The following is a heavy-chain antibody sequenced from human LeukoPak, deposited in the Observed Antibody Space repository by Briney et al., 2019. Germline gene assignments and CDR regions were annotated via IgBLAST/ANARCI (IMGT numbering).Heavy chain of an antibody. J-gene: IGHJ4*02. Sequence: SETLSLTCTVSGRSIRSSSYYWGWIRQPPGKGLEWIGNIYYSGSTYYNPSLKSRVTISVDTSKHQFSLKLSSVTAADTAVYYCARYGSGYCDYWGQGTLVTVSS. CDR1: GRSIRSSSYY. CDR3: ARYGSGYCDY. CDR2: IYYSGST. V-gene: IGHV4-39*01. D-gene: IGHD3-22*01.